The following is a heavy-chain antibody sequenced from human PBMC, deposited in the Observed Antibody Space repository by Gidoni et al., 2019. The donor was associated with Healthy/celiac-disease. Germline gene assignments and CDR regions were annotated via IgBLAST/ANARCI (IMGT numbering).Heavy chain of an antibody. J-gene: IGHJ4*02. Sequence: QLQLQESGPGLVKPSETLCLTCTVSGGSISSSSYYWGWIRQPPGKGLEWIGSIYYSGSTYYNPSLKSRVTISVDTSKNQFSLKLSSVTAADTAVYYCARRGSGAAAPWVHPFDYWGQGTLVTVSS. CDR2: IYYSGST. D-gene: IGHD6-13*01. V-gene: IGHV4-39*01. CDR3: ARRGSGAAAPWVHPFDY. CDR1: GGSISSSSYY.